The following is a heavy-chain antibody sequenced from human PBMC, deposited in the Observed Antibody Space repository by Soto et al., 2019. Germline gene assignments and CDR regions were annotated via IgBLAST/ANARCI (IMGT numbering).Heavy chain of an antibody. J-gene: IGHJ1*01. CDR3: AAITMVRGVIIKYFQH. Sequence: ASVKVSCKASGYTFTSYDINWVRQATGQGLEWMGWMNPNSGNTGYAQKFQGRVTMNRNTSISTAYMELSSLRSEDTAVYYCAAITMVRGVIIKYFQHWGQGTLVTVSS. D-gene: IGHD3-10*01. CDR2: MNPNSGNT. CDR1: GYTFTSYD. V-gene: IGHV1-8*01.